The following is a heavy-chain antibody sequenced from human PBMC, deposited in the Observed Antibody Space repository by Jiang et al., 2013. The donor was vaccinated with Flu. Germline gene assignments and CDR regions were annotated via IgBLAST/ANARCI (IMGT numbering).Heavy chain of an antibody. V-gene: IGHV4-30-2*01. D-gene: IGHD3-16*01. Sequence: GSGLVKPSQTLSLTCAVSGGSISSGGYSWSWIRQPPGKGLEWIGYIYHSGSTYYNPSLKSRVTISVDRSKNQFSLKLSSVTAADTAVYYCARVWGGTTQKKEGPQTDSYWYFDLWGRGTLVTVSS. CDR2: IYHSGST. CDR1: GGSISSGGYS. CDR3: ARVWGGTTQKKEGPQTDSYWYFDL. J-gene: IGHJ2*01.